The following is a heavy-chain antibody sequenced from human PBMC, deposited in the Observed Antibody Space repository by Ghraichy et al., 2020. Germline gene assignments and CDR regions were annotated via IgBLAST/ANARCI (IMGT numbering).Heavy chain of an antibody. D-gene: IGHD2-15*01. J-gene: IGHJ4*02. CDR3: ANGGRGGY. CDR1: GFTFSSYW. Sequence: GGSLRLSCVASGFTFSSYWMSWVRQDPGKGLEWVANIKEDGSAKHYVDSVKGRFTISRDNAKNSLYLQMNSLRAEDTAVYYCANGGRGGYWGQGILVTVSS. V-gene: IGHV3-7*01. CDR2: IKEDGSAK.